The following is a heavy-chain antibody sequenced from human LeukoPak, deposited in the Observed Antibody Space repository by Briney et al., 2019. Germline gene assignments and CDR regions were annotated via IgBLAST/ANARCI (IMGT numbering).Heavy chain of an antibody. Sequence: SETLSLTCTVSGGSISGSYWNWVRQPAEKGLEWIGRIYTSGSTNYNPSLKSRVTMSVDTSKNQFSLKLNSVTAADTAVYYCARFFSGYNSDAFDIWGQGTMVTVSS. CDR1: GGSISGSY. J-gene: IGHJ3*02. CDR3: ARFFSGYNSDAFDI. D-gene: IGHD5-24*01. V-gene: IGHV4-4*07. CDR2: IYTSGST.